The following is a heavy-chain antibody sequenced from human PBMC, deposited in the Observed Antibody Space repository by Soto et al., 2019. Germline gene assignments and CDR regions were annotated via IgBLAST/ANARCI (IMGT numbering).Heavy chain of an antibody. CDR3: ARKRGCISTSCFLYYYYYGMDV. V-gene: IGHV3-33*01. Sequence: GGSLRLSCAASGFTFSSYGMHWVRQAPGKGLEWVAVIWYDGSNKYYADSVKGRFTISRDNSKNTLYLQMNSLRAEDTAVYYCARKRGCISTSCFLYYYYYGMDVWGQGTRVTVS. CDR1: GFTFSSYG. CDR2: IWYDGSNK. D-gene: IGHD2-2*01. J-gene: IGHJ6*02.